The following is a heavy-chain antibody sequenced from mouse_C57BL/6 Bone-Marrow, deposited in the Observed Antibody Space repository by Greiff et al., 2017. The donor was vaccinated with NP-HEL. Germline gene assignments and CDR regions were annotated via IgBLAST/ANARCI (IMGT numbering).Heavy chain of an antibody. CDR1: GFTFSDYG. CDR2: ISSGSSTI. J-gene: IGHJ2*01. CDR3: ARQGYYGSSCYFDY. Sequence: EVMLVESGGGLVKPGGSLKLSCAASGFTFSDYGMHWVRQAPEKGLEWVAYISSGSSTIYYADTVTGRFTISRDNAKNTLFLQMTSLRSEDTAMYYCARQGYYGSSCYFDYWGQGTTLTVSS. D-gene: IGHD1-1*01. V-gene: IGHV5-17*01.